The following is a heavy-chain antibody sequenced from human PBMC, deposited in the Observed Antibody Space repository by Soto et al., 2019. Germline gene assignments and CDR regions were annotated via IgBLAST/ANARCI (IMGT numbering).Heavy chain of an antibody. D-gene: IGHD2-15*01. CDR3: ARSTAVPNTLRSRYFFDY. Sequence: PSETLSLTCSVSGGSVSNKTYYWSWIRQPPGKRLEWIGYVYYSGTTNYNPSLKSRVTISVDLSKNQFSLRLSSVTTADTALYYCARSTAVPNTLRSRYFFDYWGQGTLVTVSS. J-gene: IGHJ4*02. V-gene: IGHV4-61*01. CDR2: VYYSGTT. CDR1: GGSVSNKTYY.